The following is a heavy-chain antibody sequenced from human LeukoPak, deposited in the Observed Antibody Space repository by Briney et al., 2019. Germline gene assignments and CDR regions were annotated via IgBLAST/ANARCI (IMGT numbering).Heavy chain of an antibody. CDR2: IYTSGST. J-gene: IGHJ4*02. D-gene: IGHD5-12*01. CDR1: GGSITSDY. CDR3: AKDGYGYFDY. Sequence: SETLSLTCTVSGGSITSDYWTWIRQPAGKGLEWIGRIYTSGSTKYNPSLTSRVTMSADTSKNQFSLKLTSVTAADTAVYYCAKDGYGYFDYWGQGTLVTVSS. V-gene: IGHV4-4*07.